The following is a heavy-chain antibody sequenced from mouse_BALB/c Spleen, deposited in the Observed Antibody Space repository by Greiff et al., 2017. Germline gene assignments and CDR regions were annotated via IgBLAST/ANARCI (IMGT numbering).Heavy chain of an antibody. J-gene: IGHJ3*01. Sequence: VQLQQPGAELVKPGASVKLSCKASGYTFTSYWMHWVKQRPGQGLEWIGEINPSNGRTNYNEKFKSKATLTVDKSSSTAYMQLSSLTSEDSAVYYCAREDWDGFAYWGQGTLVTVSA. CDR3: AREDWDGFAY. D-gene: IGHD4-1*01. CDR2: INPSNGRT. CDR1: GYTFTSYW. V-gene: IGHV1S81*02.